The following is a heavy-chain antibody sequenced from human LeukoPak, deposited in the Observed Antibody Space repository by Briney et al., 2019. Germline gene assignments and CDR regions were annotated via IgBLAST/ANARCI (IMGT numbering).Heavy chain of an antibody. Sequence: GGSLRLSCAASGFTFINYAMNWVRQAPGKGLEWVSSISGSGGSTDYADSVKGRFTISRDNSKNTLYLQMNSLRAEDTAVYYFAKNLFVVSGSYNNPPGDAFDIWGQGTMVTVSS. CDR2: ISGSGGST. V-gene: IGHV3-23*01. CDR3: AKNLFVVSGSYNNPPGDAFDI. J-gene: IGHJ3*02. CDR1: GFTFINYA. D-gene: IGHD3-10*01.